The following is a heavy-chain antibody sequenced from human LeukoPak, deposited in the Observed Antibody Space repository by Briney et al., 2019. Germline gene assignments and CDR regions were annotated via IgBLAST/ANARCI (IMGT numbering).Heavy chain of an antibody. J-gene: IGHJ6*02. CDR1: GFPFSDYY. Sequence: GGSLRLSCAASGFPFSDYYMTWVRQAPGKGLEWVSLIYIGGNTFYADSVKGRFTISRDNSKNTLYLQMNSLRAEDTAVYYCAREDGSGSYPGYYYGMDVWGQGTTVTVSS. V-gene: IGHV3-53*01. D-gene: IGHD3-10*01. CDR2: IYIGGNT. CDR3: AREDGSGSYPGYYYGMDV.